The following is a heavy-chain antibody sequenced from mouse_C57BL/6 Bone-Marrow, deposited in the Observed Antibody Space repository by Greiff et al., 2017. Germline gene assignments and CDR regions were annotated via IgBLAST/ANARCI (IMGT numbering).Heavy chain of an antibody. CDR2: ISRGGDYI. D-gene: IGHD2-2*01. CDR1: GFTFSSYA. Sequence: EVKLLESGEGLVKPGGSLKLSCAASGFTFSSYAMSWVRQTPEQRLEWVAYISRGGDYIYYADTVKGRFTISRDNARNTLYLQMSSLKSEDTAMYYCTREGYDGYDRYFDVGGTGTTVTVAS. J-gene: IGHJ1*03. V-gene: IGHV5-9-1*02. CDR3: TREGYDGYDRYFDV.